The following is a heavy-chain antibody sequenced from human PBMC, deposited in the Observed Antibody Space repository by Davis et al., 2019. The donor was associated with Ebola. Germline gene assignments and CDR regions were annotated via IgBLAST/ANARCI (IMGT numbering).Heavy chain of an antibody. J-gene: IGHJ4*02. CDR3: AGARDGYPLGF. V-gene: IGHV4-61*09. CDR2: IYTSGST. Sequence: PSETLSLTCTVSGGSVSSGNYYWTWIRQPAGKGLEWVGHIYTSGSTNYNPSLKSRITISLDTSKNQFSLKVSSVTAADTAVYYCAGARDGYPLGFWGQGTLVTVSS. D-gene: IGHD5-24*01. CDR1: GGSVSSGNYY.